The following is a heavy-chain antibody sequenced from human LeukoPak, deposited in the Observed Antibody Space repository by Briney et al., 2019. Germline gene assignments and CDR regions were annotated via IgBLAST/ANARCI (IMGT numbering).Heavy chain of an antibody. D-gene: IGHD2-21*02. CDR1: GFTFSSYA. Sequence: GGSLRLSCAASGFTFSSYAMHWVRQAPGKGLEWVAVISYDGSNKYYADSVKGRFTISRDNSKNTLYLQMNSLRAEGTAVYYCAREEVVVTAVDAFDIWGQGTMVTVSS. CDR2: ISYDGSNK. J-gene: IGHJ3*02. CDR3: AREEVVVTAVDAFDI. V-gene: IGHV3-30-3*01.